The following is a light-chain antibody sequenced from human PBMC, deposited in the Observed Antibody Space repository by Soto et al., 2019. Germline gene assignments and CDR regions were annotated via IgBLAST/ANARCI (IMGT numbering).Light chain of an antibody. J-gene: IGKJ2*01. CDR3: QQYNSYTT. Sequence: DIPMTQSPSTLSASVGDRVTITCRASQSISSWLAWYQQKPGKAPKLLIYDASSLESGVPSRFSGSGSGTEFTLTIISLQPDDFATYYCQQYNSYTTFGQGTKLEIK. CDR1: QSISSW. CDR2: DAS. V-gene: IGKV1-5*01.